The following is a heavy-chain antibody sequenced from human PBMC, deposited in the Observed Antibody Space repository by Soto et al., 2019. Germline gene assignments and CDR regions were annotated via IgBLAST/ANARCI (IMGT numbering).Heavy chain of an antibody. Sequence: QVQLVESGGGVVQPGRSLRLSCAASGFTFSSYAMHWVRQAPGQGLEWVALISYDGSNKNYADSVKGRFTISRDNSKNTLYLQMNSLRPEDTAVYHCARDQGGTTLYYHGMDVWGQGTTVTVSS. D-gene: IGHD1-7*01. CDR2: ISYDGSNK. CDR1: GFTFSSYA. V-gene: IGHV3-30-3*01. J-gene: IGHJ6*02. CDR3: ARDQGGTTLYYHGMDV.